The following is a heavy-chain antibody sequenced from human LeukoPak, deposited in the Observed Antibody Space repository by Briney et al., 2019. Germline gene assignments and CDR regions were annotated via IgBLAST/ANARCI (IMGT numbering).Heavy chain of an antibody. Sequence: PGGSLRLSCAASGFNFSSYSMNWVRQAPGKGLEWVSYISSSSSTIYYADSVKGRFTISRDNAKNSLYLQMNSLRAEDTAVYYCARVPITMVRGVIILFDYWGQGTLVTVSS. D-gene: IGHD3-10*01. CDR3: ARVPITMVRGVIILFDY. J-gene: IGHJ4*02. CDR2: ISSSSSTI. V-gene: IGHV3-48*01. CDR1: GFNFSSYS.